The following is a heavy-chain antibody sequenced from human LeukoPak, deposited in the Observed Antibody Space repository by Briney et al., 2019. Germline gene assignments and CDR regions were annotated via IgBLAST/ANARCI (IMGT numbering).Heavy chain of an antibody. CDR3: ARGAGRGMAV. Sequence: GGSLRLSCAASGCTFSSYWMSWVRQAPGKGLEWVANLNPDGSEKYHVDSLKGRFTISRDNAKNSLYLQMNSLRAEDTAVYYCARGAGRGMAVWGQGTTVTVSS. V-gene: IGHV3-7*05. CDR1: GCTFSSYW. CDR2: LNPDGSEK. J-gene: IGHJ6*02.